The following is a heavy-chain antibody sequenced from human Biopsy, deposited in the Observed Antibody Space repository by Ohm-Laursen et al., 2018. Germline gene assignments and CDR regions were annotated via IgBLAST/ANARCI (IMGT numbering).Heavy chain of an antibody. Sequence: GTLSLTCTVSGGSISSYQWTWIRQPPGKGLEWIGYLYNTGGTNYNPSLKSRVTISVDTSKNQFSLKLRSVTAADAAVYYCAREAAIIDPRTRAFDYWGQGTLVTVSS. V-gene: IGHV4-59*01. D-gene: IGHD6-25*01. J-gene: IGHJ4*02. CDR1: GGSISSYQ. CDR3: AREAAIIDPRTRAFDY. CDR2: LYNTGGT.